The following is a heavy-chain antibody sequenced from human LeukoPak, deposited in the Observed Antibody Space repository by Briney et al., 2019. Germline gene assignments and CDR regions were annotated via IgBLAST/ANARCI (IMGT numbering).Heavy chain of an antibody. J-gene: IGHJ4*02. CDR3: ARDGYCSGGSCYSSAGGFDY. Sequence: GGSLRLSCAASGFTFSSYSMNWVRQAPGKGLEWVSSISSGSSYIYYADSVKGRFTISRDNAKNSLYLQMNSLRAEDTAVYYCARDGYCSGGSCYSSAGGFDYWGQGTLVTVSS. CDR2: ISSGSSYI. V-gene: IGHV3-21*01. D-gene: IGHD2-15*01. CDR1: GFTFSSYS.